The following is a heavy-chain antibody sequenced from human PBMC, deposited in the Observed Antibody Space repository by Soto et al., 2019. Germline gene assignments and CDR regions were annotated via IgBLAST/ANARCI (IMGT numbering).Heavy chain of an antibody. D-gene: IGHD3-22*01. J-gene: IGHJ5*01. Sequence: PSETLSLTCTVSGGSISSSSYYWGWIRQPPGKGLEWIGYIYYTGTTTNNPSIKSRVTISVDSSKNQFSLNLTSVSAADTAVYYCARLGGFYQSLDSWGQGTLVTVSS. CDR2: IYYTGTT. V-gene: IGHV4-61*05. CDR3: ARLGGFYQSLDS. CDR1: GGSISSSSYY.